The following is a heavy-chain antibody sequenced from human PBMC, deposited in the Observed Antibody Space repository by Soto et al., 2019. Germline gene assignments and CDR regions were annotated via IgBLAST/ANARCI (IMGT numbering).Heavy chain of an antibody. CDR1: GGSVSSGSYY. D-gene: IGHD6-19*01. CDR2: IYYSGST. Sequence: SETLSLTCTVSGGSVSSGSYYWSWIRQPPGKGLEWIGYIYYSGSTNYNPSLKSRVTISVDTSKNQFSLKLSSVTAADTAVYHCASGGSGWYGDWFDPWGPGTLVTVS. CDR3: ASGGSGWYGDWFDP. V-gene: IGHV4-61*01. J-gene: IGHJ5*02.